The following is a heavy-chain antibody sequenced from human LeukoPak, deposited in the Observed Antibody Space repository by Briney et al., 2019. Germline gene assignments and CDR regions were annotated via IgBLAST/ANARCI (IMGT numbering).Heavy chain of an antibody. CDR2: IKSKTDGGTT. D-gene: IGHD6-13*01. V-gene: IGHV3-15*01. CDR3: TSSRGSSSQYFQY. CDR1: GFTFSNAW. J-gene: IGHJ1*01. Sequence: GGSLRLSCAASGFTFSNAWMSWVRQAPGKGLEWVGRIKSKTDGGTTDYAAPVKGRFTISRDDSKDTLYLQMNTLRYEVAAVYDCTSSRGSSSQYFQYWGQGTLVIVSS.